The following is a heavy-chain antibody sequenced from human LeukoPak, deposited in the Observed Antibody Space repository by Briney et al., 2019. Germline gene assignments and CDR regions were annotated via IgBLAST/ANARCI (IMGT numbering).Heavy chain of an antibody. CDR2: IKQGGSDK. D-gene: IGHD6-6*01. Sequence: GGSLRLSCAASGFTFSSFWMSWVRQAPGRGLEWVANIKQGGSDKYYVDSVKGRFTISRDNAKNSVYLEMSSLRAEDTAVYYCARVSSSMGGAADYWGQGTLVTVSS. V-gene: IGHV3-7*01. CDR1: GFTFSSFW. CDR3: ARVSSSMGGAADY. J-gene: IGHJ4*02.